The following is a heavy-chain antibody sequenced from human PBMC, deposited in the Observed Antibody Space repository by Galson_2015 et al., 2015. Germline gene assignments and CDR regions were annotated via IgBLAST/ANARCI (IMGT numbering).Heavy chain of an antibody. CDR1: GFTFSSYG. J-gene: IGHJ6*03. CDR3: ARDPGGILTGFILYYYNYMDV. V-gene: IGHV3-30*03. CDR2: ISYDGSNK. D-gene: IGHD3-9*01. Sequence: SLRLSCAASGFTFSSYGMHWVRQAPGKGLEWVAVISYDGSNKYYADSVKGRFTISRDNAKNSLYLQMNSLRAEDTAVYYCARDPGGILTGFILYYYNYMDVWGKGTTVTVSS.